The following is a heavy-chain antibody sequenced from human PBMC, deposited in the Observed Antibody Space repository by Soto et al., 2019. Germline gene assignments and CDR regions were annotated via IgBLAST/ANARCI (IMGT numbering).Heavy chain of an antibody. CDR1: GFTFSSYV. J-gene: IGHJ4*02. CDR2: ISYDGSNK. D-gene: IGHD2-2*01. V-gene: IGHV3-30*18. Sequence: GGSLRLSCASSGFTFSSYVMHWVRQAPGKGLEWVAVISYDGSNKYYADSVKGRFTISRDNSKNTLYLQMNSLRAEDTAVYYCAKGRSFRYCSSTSCLPFDYWGQGTLLTVSS. CDR3: AKGRSFRYCSSTSCLPFDY.